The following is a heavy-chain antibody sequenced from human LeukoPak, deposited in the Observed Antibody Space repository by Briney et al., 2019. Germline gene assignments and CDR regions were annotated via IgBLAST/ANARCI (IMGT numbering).Heavy chain of an antibody. D-gene: IGHD6-19*01. V-gene: IGHV3-7*03. J-gene: IGHJ4*02. CDR2: IKQDGSEK. Sequence: GGSLRLSCAVSGVTFTSYWMSWVRQAPGKGLEWVANIKQDGSEKTFAGFVRGRFTISRDNSKNTLYLQMNSLRAEDTAVYYCAKGSSGWLRDFDYWGQGTLVTVSS. CDR1: GVTFTSYW. CDR3: AKGSSGWLRDFDY.